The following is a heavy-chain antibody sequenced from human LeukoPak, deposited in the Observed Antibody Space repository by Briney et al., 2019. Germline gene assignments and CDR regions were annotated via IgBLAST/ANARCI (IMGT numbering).Heavy chain of an antibody. CDR3: AREQLTGHSNNGPFGY. D-gene: IGHD1-1*01. CDR2: IWYDGSNE. CDR1: GFTFSCYG. Sequence: PGGSLRLSCVASGFTFSCYGMHWVRQAPGKGLESVADIWYDGSNEYYADSVKGRFTISRDNSKSTLYLQMNSLSPEDTAVYYCAREQLTGHSNNGPFGYWGQGALVTVSS. J-gene: IGHJ4*02. V-gene: IGHV3-33*01.